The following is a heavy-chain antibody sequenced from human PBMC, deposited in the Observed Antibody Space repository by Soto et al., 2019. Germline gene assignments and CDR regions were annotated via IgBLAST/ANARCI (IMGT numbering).Heavy chain of an antibody. CDR3: ARDPGDSSGYYEPDFDY. Sequence: GGSLRLSCAASGFTFSSYAMHWVRQAPGKGLEWVAVISYDGSNKYYADSVKGRFTISRDNSKNTLYLQMNSLRAEDTAVYYCARDPGDSSGYYEPDFDYWGQGTLVTVSS. CDR2: ISYDGSNK. CDR1: GFTFSSYA. V-gene: IGHV3-30-3*01. J-gene: IGHJ4*02. D-gene: IGHD3-22*01.